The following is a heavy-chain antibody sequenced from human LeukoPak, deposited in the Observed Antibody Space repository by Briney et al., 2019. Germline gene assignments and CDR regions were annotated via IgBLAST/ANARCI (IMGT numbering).Heavy chain of an antibody. CDR1: GFTFSDYY. D-gene: IGHD6-19*01. V-gene: IGHV3-11*01. CDR3: ARDLQYSSGWYRD. J-gene: IGHJ4*02. CDR2: ISSSGSTI. Sequence: GGSLRLSCAASGFTFSDYYMSWIRQAPGKGLEWVSYISSSGSTIYYADSVMGRFTISRDNAKNSLYLQMNSLRAEDAAVYYCARDLQYSSGWYRDWGQGTLVTVSS.